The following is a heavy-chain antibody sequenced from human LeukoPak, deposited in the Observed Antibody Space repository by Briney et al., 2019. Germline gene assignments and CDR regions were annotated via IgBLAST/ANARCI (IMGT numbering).Heavy chain of an antibody. V-gene: IGHV3-23*01. D-gene: IGHD3-22*01. CDR1: GFTFSSYA. J-gene: IGHJ6*03. CDR2: ISGSGGST. CDR3: AKDSFPSSGFSYYYYMDV. Sequence: WGSLRLSCAASGFTFSSYAMSWVRQAPGKGLEWVSAISGSGGSTYYADSVKGRFTISRDNSKNTLYLQMNSPRAEDTAVYYCAKDSFPSSGFSYYYYMDVWGKGTTVTVSS.